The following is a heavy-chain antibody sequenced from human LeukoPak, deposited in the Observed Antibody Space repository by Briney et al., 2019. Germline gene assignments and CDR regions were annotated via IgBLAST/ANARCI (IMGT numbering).Heavy chain of an antibody. CDR3: ARHSSSGFDY. CDR2: MNPNSGNT. D-gene: IGHD6-6*01. J-gene: IGHJ4*02. V-gene: IGHV1-8*01. CDR1: GYTFTSYD. Sequence: GASVTVSCKASGYTFTSYDINWVRQATGQGLEWMGWMNPNSGNTVYAQKFRGRVTMTRNTSISTAYMELSSLRSEDTAVYYCARHSSSGFDYWGQGTLVTVSS.